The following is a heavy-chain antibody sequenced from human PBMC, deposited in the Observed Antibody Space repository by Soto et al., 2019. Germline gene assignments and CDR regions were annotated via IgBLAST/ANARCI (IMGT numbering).Heavy chain of an antibody. Sequence: GSLRLCCAASRFTFSSYAMSWVRQAPGKGLEWVSAISGSGGSTYYADSVKGRFTISRDNSKNTLYLQMNSLRAEDTAVYYCGIMEGHSSWGWFDPWGQGTLVTVSS. CDR1: RFTFSSYA. CDR3: GIMEGHSSWGWFDP. CDR2: ISGSGGST. D-gene: IGHD6-13*01. V-gene: IGHV3-23*01. J-gene: IGHJ5*02.